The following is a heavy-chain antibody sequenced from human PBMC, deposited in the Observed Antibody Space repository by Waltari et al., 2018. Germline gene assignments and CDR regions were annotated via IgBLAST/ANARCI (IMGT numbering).Heavy chain of an antibody. J-gene: IGHJ6*03. Sequence: EVQLVESGGGLVQPGRSLRLSCTASGFTFGDYAMSWVRPAPGKGREGVGFIRSKAYGGTTEYAASVKGRFTISRDDSKSIAYLQMNSLKTEDTAVYYCTREWDDYGDYGERYYYYMDVWGKGTTVTVSS. CDR1: GFTFGDYA. CDR2: IRSKAYGGTT. D-gene: IGHD4-17*01. V-gene: IGHV3-49*04. CDR3: TREWDDYGDYGERYYYYMDV.